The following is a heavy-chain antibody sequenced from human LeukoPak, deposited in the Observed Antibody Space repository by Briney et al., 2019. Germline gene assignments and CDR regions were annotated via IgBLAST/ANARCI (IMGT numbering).Heavy chain of an antibody. J-gene: IGHJ4*02. CDR2: ISDSGGSA. V-gene: IGHV3-23*01. D-gene: IGHD3-22*01. CDR1: GFTFNTHA. Sequence: GGSLRLSCAASGFTFNTHAMSWVRQAPGKGLEWVSAISDSGGSAYYADSVKGRFTISRDNSKNTLYLQMNSLRAEDTAIYYCARAGRDSSGYWDYWGQGSLVTVSS. CDR3: ARAGRDSSGYWDY.